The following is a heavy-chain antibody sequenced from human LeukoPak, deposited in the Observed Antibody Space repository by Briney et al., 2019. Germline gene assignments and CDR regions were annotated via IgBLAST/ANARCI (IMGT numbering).Heavy chain of an antibody. J-gene: IGHJ4*02. CDR3: ARFPFTFGGVPYYFDY. CDR2: IYPGGSDT. CDR1: GYSFTSYW. V-gene: IGHV5-51*03. D-gene: IGHD3-16*01. Sequence: PGESLKISCKGSGYSFTSYWIGWVRQMPGKGLEWMGIIYPGGSDTRYSPSFQGQVTISADKSISTAYLQWSSLKASDTAMYYCARFPFTFGGVPYYFDYWGQGTLVTVSS.